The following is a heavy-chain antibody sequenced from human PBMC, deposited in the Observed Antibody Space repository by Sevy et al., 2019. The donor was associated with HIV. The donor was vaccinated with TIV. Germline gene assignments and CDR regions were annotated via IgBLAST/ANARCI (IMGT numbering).Heavy chain of an antibody. CDR3: ATSRYCSGGSCYGADYYYGMDV. CDR1: GFTFSSYG. D-gene: IGHD2-15*01. Sequence: GGSLRLSCAASGFTFSSYGMHWVRQAPGKGLEWVAFIRYDGSNKYYADSVKGRFTFSRDNSKNTLYLQMNSLGAEDTAVYYCATSRYCSGGSCYGADYYYGMDVWGQGTTVTVSS. CDR2: IRYDGSNK. J-gene: IGHJ6*02. V-gene: IGHV3-30*02.